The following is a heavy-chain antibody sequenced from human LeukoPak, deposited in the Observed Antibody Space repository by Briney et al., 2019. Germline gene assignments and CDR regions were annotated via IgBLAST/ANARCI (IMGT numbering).Heavy chain of an antibody. CDR3: ATPHSSGWYGFFDY. V-gene: IGHV1-18*04. J-gene: IGHJ4*02. Sequence: ASVKVSCKASGYTFTSYYMHWVRQAPGQGLEWMGWISAYNGNTNYAQKLQGRVTMTTDTSTSTAYMELRSLRSDDTAVYYCATPHSSGWYGFFDYWGQGTLVTVSS. CDR2: ISAYNGNT. CDR1: GYTFTSYY. D-gene: IGHD6-19*01.